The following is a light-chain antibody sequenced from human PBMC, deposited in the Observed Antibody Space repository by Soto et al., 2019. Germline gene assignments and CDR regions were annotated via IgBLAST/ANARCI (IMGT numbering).Light chain of an antibody. CDR2: DVI. Sequence: QSALTQPRSVSGSPGQSVTISCTGSSGNIGTSNFVSWYQQFPGKAPKVIIYDVIKRPSGVPDRFSGSKSGNTASLTISGLQAEDEADYYCCSYAGGDSWVFGGGTKLTVL. CDR1: SGNIGTSNF. J-gene: IGLJ3*02. V-gene: IGLV2-11*01. CDR3: CSYAGGDSWV.